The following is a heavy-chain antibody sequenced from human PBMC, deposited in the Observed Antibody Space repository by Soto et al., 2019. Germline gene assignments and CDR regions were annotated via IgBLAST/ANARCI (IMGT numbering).Heavy chain of an antibody. CDR3: ARDRVLVVTAAIRGMDV. CDR1: GYTFTGYY. D-gene: IGHD2-2*02. CDR2: INPNSGGT. J-gene: IGHJ6*02. Sequence: ASVKVSCKASGYTFTGYYMHWVRQAPGQGLEWMGWINPNSGGTNYAQKFQGRVTMTRDTSISTAYMELSRLRSDDTAVYYCARDRVLVVTAAIRGMDVWGQGTTVTVSS. V-gene: IGHV1-2*02.